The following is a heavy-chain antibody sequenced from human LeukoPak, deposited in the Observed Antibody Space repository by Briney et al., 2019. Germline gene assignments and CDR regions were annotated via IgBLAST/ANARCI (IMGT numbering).Heavy chain of an antibody. CDR3: ARPHCRGGSCYSPWYFDL. CDR1: GGSISSYY. D-gene: IGHD2-15*01. CDR2: IYYSGST. Sequence: SETLSLTCTVSGGSISSYYWSWIRQPPGKGLEWIGYIYYSGSTNYNPSLKSRVTISVDTSKNQFSLKLSSVTAADTAVYYCARPHCRGGSCYSPWYFDLWGRGTLVTVSP. V-gene: IGHV4-59*01. J-gene: IGHJ2*01.